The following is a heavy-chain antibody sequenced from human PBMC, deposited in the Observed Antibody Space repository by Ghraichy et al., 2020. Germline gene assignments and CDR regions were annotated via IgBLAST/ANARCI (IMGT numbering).Heavy chain of an antibody. J-gene: IGHJ3*02. CDR3: ARGVDIVVLSAFDI. CDR2: IYSGGST. D-gene: IGHD5-12*01. Sequence: GGSLRLSCAASGFTVGSNYMSWVRQAPGKGLEWVSVIYSGGSTYYADSVKGRFTISRDNSKNTLYLQMNSLRAEDTAVYYCARGVDIVVLSAFDIWGQGTMVTVSS. V-gene: IGHV3-53*01. CDR1: GFTVGSNY.